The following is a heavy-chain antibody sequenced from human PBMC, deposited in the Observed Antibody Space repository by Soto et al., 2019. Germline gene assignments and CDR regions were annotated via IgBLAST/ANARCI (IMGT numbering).Heavy chain of an antibody. D-gene: IGHD3-3*01. CDR1: GGSVSSGSYY. J-gene: IGHJ4*02. Sequence: SETLSLTCTVSGGSVSSGSYYWSWIRQTPGKGLEWIGYIYYSGSTHYNPSLKSRVTISVDTSKNQFSLKLSSVTAADTAVYYCAREVTIFGGTLYYFDYWGQGTLVTVSS. CDR2: IYYSGST. V-gene: IGHV4-61*01. CDR3: AREVTIFGGTLYYFDY.